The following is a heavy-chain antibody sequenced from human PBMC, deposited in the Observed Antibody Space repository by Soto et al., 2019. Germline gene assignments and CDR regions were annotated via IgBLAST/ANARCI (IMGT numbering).Heavy chain of an antibody. CDR1: GGSMSSHY. CDR2: ISYSGST. D-gene: IGHD6-13*01. J-gene: IGHJ4*02. CDR3: ARYRREAVAGYTLDN. Sequence: PSETLSLTCTVSGGSMSSHYWTWLRQPPGKGLEWIGYISYSGSTYSNPSLKGRVTISEDTSKSQFSLKVNSMTAADTAVYYCARYRREAVAGYTLDNWGQGILVTVSS. V-gene: IGHV4-59*11.